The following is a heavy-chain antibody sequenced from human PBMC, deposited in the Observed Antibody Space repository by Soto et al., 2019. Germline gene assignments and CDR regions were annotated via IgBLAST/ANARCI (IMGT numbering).Heavy chain of an antibody. D-gene: IGHD6-25*01. J-gene: IGHJ3*02. CDR1: GGSISSGGYY. Sequence: SETLSLTCTVSGGSISSGGYYWSWIRQHPGKGLEWIGYIYYSGSTYYNPSLKSRVTISVDTSKNQFSLKLSSVTAADTAVYYCARESGNIPMSPDDAFDIWGQGTMVTVSS. CDR3: ARESGNIPMSPDDAFDI. V-gene: IGHV4-31*03. CDR2: IYYSGST.